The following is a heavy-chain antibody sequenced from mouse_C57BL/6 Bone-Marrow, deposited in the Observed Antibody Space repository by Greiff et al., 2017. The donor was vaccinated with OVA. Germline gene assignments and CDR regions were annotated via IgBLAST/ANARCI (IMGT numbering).Heavy chain of an antibody. CDR1: GYTFTSYW. Sequence: VQLQQPGAELVMPGASVKLSCKASGYTFTSYWMHWVKQRPGQGLEWIGEIDPSDSYTNYNRKFKGKSTLTVDKSSSTAYMQLSSLTSEDSAVYYCARDSNYAMDYWGQGTSVTVSS. CDR2: IDPSDSYT. D-gene: IGHD2-5*01. V-gene: IGHV1-69*01. CDR3: ARDSNYAMDY. J-gene: IGHJ4*01.